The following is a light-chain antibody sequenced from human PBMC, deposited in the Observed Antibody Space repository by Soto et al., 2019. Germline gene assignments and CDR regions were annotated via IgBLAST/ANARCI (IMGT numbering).Light chain of an antibody. CDR1: QSVSSTY. V-gene: IGKV3-20*01. CDR2: GAS. J-gene: IGKJ5*01. Sequence: EIVLTQSPGTLSLSPGERATLSCRASQSVSSTYLAWYQQKPGQAPRRLIYGASNRATVIPDRFRGSGSGTDFTLTISRLEPEDFAVYYCQQYAGSPPITFGQGTRLEIK. CDR3: QQYAGSPPIT.